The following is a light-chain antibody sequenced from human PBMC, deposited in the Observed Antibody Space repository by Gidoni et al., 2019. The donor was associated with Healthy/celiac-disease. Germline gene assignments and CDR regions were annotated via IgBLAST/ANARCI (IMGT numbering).Light chain of an antibody. CDR1: QSVSSY. J-gene: IGKJ2*01. CDR2: DAS. CDR3: QQRSNWLMYT. V-gene: IGKV3-11*01. Sequence: EIVLTQSPATLSLSPGARATLSCRASQSVSSYLAWYHHKPGQAPRLLIYDASNRATGIPARFSGSGSGTDFTLTIISLEPEDFAVYYCQQRSNWLMYTFGQGTKLEIK.